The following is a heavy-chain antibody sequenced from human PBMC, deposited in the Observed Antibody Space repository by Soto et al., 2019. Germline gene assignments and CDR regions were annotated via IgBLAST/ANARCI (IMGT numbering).Heavy chain of an antibody. CDR3: VRSRRQIAAAGLSDY. CDR1: GGSISSGDYY. V-gene: IGHV4-30-4*01. D-gene: IGHD6-13*01. Sequence: SETLSLTCTVSGGSISSGDYYWSWIRQPPGKGLEWIGYIYYSGSTYYNPSLKSRVTISVDTSKNQFSLKLSSVTAADTAVYYCVRSRRQIAAAGLSDYWGQGTLVTVSS. J-gene: IGHJ4*02. CDR2: IYYSGST.